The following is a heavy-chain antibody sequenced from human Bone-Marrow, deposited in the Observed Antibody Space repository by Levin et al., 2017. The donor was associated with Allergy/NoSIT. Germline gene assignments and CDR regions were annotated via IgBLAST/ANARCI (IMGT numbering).Heavy chain of an antibody. CDR3: TRDLLHYSNDDDH. J-gene: IGHJ4*02. D-gene: IGHD1-1*01. CDR2: VNPTTGAA. CDR1: GYSFTCSY. Sequence: GASVKVSCKASGYSFTCSYIHWVRQAPGQGLVWMGRVNPTTGAATYAQEFQGRVTLTKDASVGAAYLELTGLTSNDTAVYYCTRDLLHYSNDDDHWGQGSLVIVSS. V-gene: IGHV1-2*06.